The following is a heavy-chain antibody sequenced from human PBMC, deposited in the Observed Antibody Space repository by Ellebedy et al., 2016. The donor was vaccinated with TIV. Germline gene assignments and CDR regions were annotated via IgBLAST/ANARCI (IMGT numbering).Heavy chain of an antibody. D-gene: IGHD4-17*01. CDR1: GGSISSSSYY. J-gene: IGHJ5*02. V-gene: IGHV4-39*01. Sequence: MPSETLSLTCTVPGGSISSSSYYWGWIRQPPGKGLEWIGSIYYSGSTYYNPSLKSRVTISVDTSKNQFSLKLSSVTAADTAVYYCARHDHDYGDYVARGWFDPWGQGTLVTVSS. CDR2: IYYSGST. CDR3: ARHDHDYGDYVARGWFDP.